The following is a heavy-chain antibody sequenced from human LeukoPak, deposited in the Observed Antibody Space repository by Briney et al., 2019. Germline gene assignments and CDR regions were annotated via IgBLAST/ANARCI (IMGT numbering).Heavy chain of an antibody. CDR2: INPNSGDT. Sequence: ASVKVSCKASGYSFTGYYMHWVRQAPGQGLEWMGWINPNSGDTNYAQKFQGRVTMTRDTSISTAYMELSSLRSDDTAVYYCARDLAAAGRLYYLDYWGQGTLVTVSS. J-gene: IGHJ4*02. CDR1: GYSFTGYY. V-gene: IGHV1-2*02. CDR3: ARDLAAAGRLYYLDY. D-gene: IGHD6-13*01.